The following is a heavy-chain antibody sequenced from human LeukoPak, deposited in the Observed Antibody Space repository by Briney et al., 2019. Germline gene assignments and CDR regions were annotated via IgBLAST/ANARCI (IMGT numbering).Heavy chain of an antibody. CDR3: ARDKKSSPPFDY. Sequence: GGSLRLSCAASGFTFSSYEMNWVRQAPGKGLEWVSSISSSSSYIYYADSVKGRFTISRDNAKNSLYLQMNSLRAEDTAVYYCARDKKSSPPFDYWGQGTLVTVSS. J-gene: IGHJ4*02. V-gene: IGHV3-21*01. CDR1: GFTFSSYE. CDR2: ISSSSSYI.